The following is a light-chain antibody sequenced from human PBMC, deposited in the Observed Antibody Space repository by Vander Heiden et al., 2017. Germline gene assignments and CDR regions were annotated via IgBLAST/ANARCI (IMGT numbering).Light chain of an antibody. V-gene: IGLV2-14*01. J-gene: IGLJ3*02. CDR1: SSDDGGYNY. CDR2: DVS. CDR3: SSYTSSSTLWV. Sequence: QSALTQPASVSGSPGQSITISCTGNSSDDGGYNYVSWYQQQPGKAPKLMIDDVSDRPSGVSNRFSGAKSGNTASLTISGLQAEDEADYYCSSYTSSSTLWVFGGGTKLTVL.